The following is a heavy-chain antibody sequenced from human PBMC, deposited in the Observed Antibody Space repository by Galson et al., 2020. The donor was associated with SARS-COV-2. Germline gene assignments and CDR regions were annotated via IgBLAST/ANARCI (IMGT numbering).Heavy chain of an antibody. J-gene: IGHJ6*02. CDR3: ASAGNSNFPLYYYYYGMDV. V-gene: IGHV1-69*13. Sequence: SVKVSCKASGGTFSSYAISWVRQAPGQGLEWMGGIIPIFGTANYAQKFQGRVTITADESTSTAYMELSSLRSEDTAVYYCASAGNSNFPLYYYYYGMDVWGQGTTVTVSS. D-gene: IGHD4-4*01. CDR2: IIPIFGTA. CDR1: GGTFSSYA.